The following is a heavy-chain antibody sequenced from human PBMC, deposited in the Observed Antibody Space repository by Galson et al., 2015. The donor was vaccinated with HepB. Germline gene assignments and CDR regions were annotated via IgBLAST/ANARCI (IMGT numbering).Heavy chain of an antibody. CDR3: ARDGEYYYDSSGYYSD. D-gene: IGHD3-22*01. J-gene: IGHJ4*02. CDR1: GFTFSSYS. Sequence: SLRLSCAASGFTFSSYSMNWVRQAPGKGLEWVSSISSSSSYIYYADSVKGRFTISRDNAKNSLYLQMNSLRAEDTAVYYRARDGEYYYDSSGYYSDWGQGTLVTVSS. V-gene: IGHV3-21*01. CDR2: ISSSSSYI.